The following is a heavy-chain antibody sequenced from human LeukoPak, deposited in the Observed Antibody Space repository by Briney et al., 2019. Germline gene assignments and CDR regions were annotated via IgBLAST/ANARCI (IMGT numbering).Heavy chain of an antibody. J-gene: IGHJ6*02. CDR3: ARDRGPRGLYGMDV. CDR2: IKQDGSEK. Sequence: PGGSLRLSCVASGLTVSSYSMSWVRQAPGKGLEWVANIKQDGSEKYYVDSVKGRFTISRDNAKNSLYLQMNSLRAEDTAVYYCARDRGPRGLYGMDVWGQGTTVTVSS. CDR1: GLTVSSYS. D-gene: IGHD3-16*01. V-gene: IGHV3-7*03.